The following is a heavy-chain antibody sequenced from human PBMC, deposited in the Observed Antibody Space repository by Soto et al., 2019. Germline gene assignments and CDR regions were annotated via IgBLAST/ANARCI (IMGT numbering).Heavy chain of an antibody. J-gene: IGHJ4*02. D-gene: IGHD3-3*01. CDR1: GGSISNYF. Sequence: SETLSLTCTVSGGSISNYFCNWIRQPAGKGLEWIGRIDNSGSTNYNPSLKSRITMSADTSRNQFSLKLNSVTAADTAVYYCARAGQDFWSGPFDYWGQGALVTVSS. CDR3: ARAGQDFWSGPFDY. CDR2: IDNSGST. V-gene: IGHV4-4*07.